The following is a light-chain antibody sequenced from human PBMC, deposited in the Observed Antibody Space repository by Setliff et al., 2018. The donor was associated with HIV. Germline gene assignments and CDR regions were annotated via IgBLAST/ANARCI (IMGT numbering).Light chain of an antibody. Sequence: QSVLTQPASVSGSPGQSITISCTGTSSDVGGYNYASWYQQHPGKAPKLMIYDVSKRPSGVSNRFSGPKSGNTASLTISGLQAEDEADYYCSSYTSSSTVVFGGGTK. CDR3: SSYTSSSTVV. CDR2: DVS. J-gene: IGLJ2*01. V-gene: IGLV2-14*01. CDR1: SSDVGGYNY.